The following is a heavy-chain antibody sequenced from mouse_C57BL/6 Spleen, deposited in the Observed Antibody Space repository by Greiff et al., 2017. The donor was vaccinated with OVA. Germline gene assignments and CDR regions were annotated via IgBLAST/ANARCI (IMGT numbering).Heavy chain of an antibody. J-gene: IGHJ1*03. CDR3: ARSYYGSSPGYFDV. Sequence: DVQLVESGGDLVKPGGSLKLSCAASGFTFSSYGMSWVRQTPDKRLEWVATISSGGSYTYYPDSVKGRFTISRDNAKNTLYLQMSSLKSEDTAMYYCARSYYGSSPGYFDVWGTGTTVTVSS. CDR1: GFTFSSYG. V-gene: IGHV5-6*01. CDR2: ISSGGSYT. D-gene: IGHD1-1*01.